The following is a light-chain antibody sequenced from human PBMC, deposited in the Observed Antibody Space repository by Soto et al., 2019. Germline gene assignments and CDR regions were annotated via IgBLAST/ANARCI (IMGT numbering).Light chain of an antibody. CDR2: DAS. Sequence: EIVLTQSPATLSLSPGERATLSCRASQSVSRYLAWYQQKPGQAPRLLIHDASKRATDIPARFSGSGSGTDLHLTISSLEPEDSAVYYCQQRSNWPPLTFGGGTKVDVK. CDR3: QQRSNWPPLT. J-gene: IGKJ4*01. V-gene: IGKV3-11*01. CDR1: QSVSRY.